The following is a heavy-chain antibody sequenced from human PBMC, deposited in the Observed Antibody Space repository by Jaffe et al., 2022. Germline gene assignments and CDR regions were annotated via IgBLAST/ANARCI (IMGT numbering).Heavy chain of an antibody. D-gene: IGHD2-15*01. CDR1: GFTFDDYA. CDR2: ISWNSGSI. J-gene: IGHJ3*02. CDR3: AKDMGLYDAFDI. Sequence: EVQLVESGGGLVQPGRSLRLSCAASGFTFDDYAMHWVRQAPGKGLEWVSGISWNSGSIGYADSVKGRFTISRDNAKNSLYLQMNSLRAEDTALYYCAKDMGLYDAFDIWGQGTMVTVSS. V-gene: IGHV3-9*01.